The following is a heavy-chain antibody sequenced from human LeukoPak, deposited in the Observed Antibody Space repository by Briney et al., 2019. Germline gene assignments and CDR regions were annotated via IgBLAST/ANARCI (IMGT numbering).Heavy chain of an antibody. V-gene: IGHV4-34*01. D-gene: IGHD6-13*01. CDR3: ARGKQLVRRYYYGMEV. J-gene: IGHJ6*02. CDR1: GGSLRGDY. CDR2: IYYSRST. Sequence: KTSQTLSLTCAVYGGSLRGDYWSWIRQPPGNSLEWGGYIYYSRSTCDHPPLKSRVSISVDTSKHQFSLKLSSATAADTAVYYCARGKQLVRRYYYGMEVWGQGTTVTVSS.